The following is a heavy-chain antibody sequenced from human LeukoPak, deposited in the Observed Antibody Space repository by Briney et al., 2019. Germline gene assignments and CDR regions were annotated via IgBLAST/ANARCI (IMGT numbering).Heavy chain of an antibody. Sequence: GGSLRLSCAASGFSFSTYWMTWVRQTPGERLEWVAHISQDGSEKYYVDSVQSRLTISRDNAKNSLYLQMNSLRADDTAVYFCARDREGSSWYDFWGQGTPVAVSS. CDR3: ARDREGSSWYDF. CDR2: ISQDGSEK. J-gene: IGHJ5*01. V-gene: IGHV3-7*04. CDR1: GFSFSTYW. D-gene: IGHD6-13*01.